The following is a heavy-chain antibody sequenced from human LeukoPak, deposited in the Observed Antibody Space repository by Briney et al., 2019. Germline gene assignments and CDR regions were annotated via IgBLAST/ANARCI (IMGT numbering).Heavy chain of an antibody. J-gene: IGHJ4*02. Sequence: GASVKVSCKASGYTFTGYYMHWVRQAPGQGLEWVGWINPHTGGTNYAQKFQGRGTMTRGTSISPAYMELGGLTSDDTAVYYCARPYCSGGSCHDYFDYWGQGTLVTVSS. CDR2: INPHTGGT. CDR3: ARPYCSGGSCHDYFDY. D-gene: IGHD2-15*01. CDR1: GYTFTGYY. V-gene: IGHV1-2*02.